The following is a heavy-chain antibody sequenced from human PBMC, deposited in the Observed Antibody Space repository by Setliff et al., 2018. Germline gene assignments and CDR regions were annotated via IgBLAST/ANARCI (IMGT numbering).Heavy chain of an antibody. D-gene: IGHD6-25*01. V-gene: IGHV1-18*01. Sequence: ASVKVSCKASGYTFTSYDINWVRQATGQGLEWMGWISAYNGNTNYAQKLQGRVTMTTDTSTSTAYMELRSLKSEDTAVYYCARAAGSLTSDEYFHHWGQGTLVTVSS. CDR3: ARAAGSLTSDEYFHH. CDR1: GYTFTSYD. J-gene: IGHJ1*01. CDR2: ISAYNGNT.